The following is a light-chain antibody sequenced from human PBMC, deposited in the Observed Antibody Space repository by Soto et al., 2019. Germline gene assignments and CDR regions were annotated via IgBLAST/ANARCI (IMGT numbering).Light chain of an antibody. V-gene: IGKV3-20*01. CDR2: GAS. CDR3: QQYGSSKK. CDR1: QTVSNNY. Sequence: EFVLTQSPGTLSLSPGERATLSCRASQTVSNNYLAWYQQKPGQAPRLLIYGASSRATGIPDRFSGSGSGTDLTINISRMEPEDFAVYYCQQYGSSKKFGQGTKGDIK. J-gene: IGKJ1*01.